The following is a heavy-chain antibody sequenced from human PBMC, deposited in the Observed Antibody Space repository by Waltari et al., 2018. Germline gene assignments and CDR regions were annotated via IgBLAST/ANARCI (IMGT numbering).Heavy chain of an antibody. V-gene: IGHV1-69*01. Sequence: QVQLVQSGAEVKKPGSSVKVSCKASGGTFSSYAISWVRQAPGQGLEWMGGSIPIFGTANYAQKFQGRVTITADESTSTAYMELSSLRSEDTAVYYCARDKKGVGTMIVIDWFDPWGQGTLVTVSS. CDR1: GGTFSSYA. D-gene: IGHD3-22*01. J-gene: IGHJ5*02. CDR2: SIPIFGTA. CDR3: ARDKKGVGTMIVIDWFDP.